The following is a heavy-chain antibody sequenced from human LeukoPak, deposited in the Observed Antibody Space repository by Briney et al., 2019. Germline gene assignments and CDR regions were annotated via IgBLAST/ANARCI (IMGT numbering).Heavy chain of an antibody. CDR1: GGPIGSSTYY. D-gene: IGHD1-26*01. CDR3: ARDPVEWELLLDY. V-gene: IGHV3-7*01. Sequence: PSETLSLTCTVSGGPIGSSTYYWGWIRQAPGKRLEWVANMNIDGSEKYYADSAKGRFTISRDNARNSVYLQMNSLRVEDTAVYYCARDPVEWELLLDYWGQGTLVTVSS. J-gene: IGHJ4*02. CDR2: MNIDGSEK.